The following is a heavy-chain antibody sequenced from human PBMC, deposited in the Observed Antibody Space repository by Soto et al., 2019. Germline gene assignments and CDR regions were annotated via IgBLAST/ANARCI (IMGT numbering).Heavy chain of an antibody. D-gene: IGHD3-22*01. V-gene: IGHV1-58*01. CDR3: AADPYYYDSSDYYSFDQ. Sequence: ASVKVSCKASGFNFRTTAVQWVRQARGQRLEWIGWIVVGSGNTNYAQKFQERVTITRDMSTSTAYMDVSSLRSEDTAVYYCAADPYYYDSSDYYSFDQWGQGTLVTVSS. CDR2: IVVGSGNT. CDR1: GFNFRTTA. J-gene: IGHJ4*02.